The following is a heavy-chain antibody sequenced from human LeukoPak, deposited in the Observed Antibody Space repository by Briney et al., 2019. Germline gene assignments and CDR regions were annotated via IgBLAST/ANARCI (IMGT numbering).Heavy chain of an antibody. D-gene: IGHD2-15*01. V-gene: IGHV3-23*01. J-gene: IGHJ4*02. CDR3: ANSGLNRFEY. CDR1: GFTFSSYS. Sequence: GGSLRLSCAASGFTFSSYSMNWVRQAPGKGLEWVSSISGSGGSTYYADSVKGRFSISRDNPKNTLYLQVNSLRADDTAVYYCANSGLNRFEYWGQGALVTVSS. CDR2: ISGSGGST.